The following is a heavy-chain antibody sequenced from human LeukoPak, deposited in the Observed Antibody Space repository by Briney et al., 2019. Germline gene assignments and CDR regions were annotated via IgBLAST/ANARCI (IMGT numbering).Heavy chain of an antibody. J-gene: IGHJ4*02. CDR2: ISSSGGST. CDR3: ARSLSSRFSGPRRPYYFDS. Sequence: GGSLRLSCAASGFTLSSYAMSWVRQAPGKGLQWVSGISSSGGSTYYVDSVKGRFTISTDNSKNTLYLQMNSLRAEDTAVFYCARSLSSRFSGPRRPYYFDSWGQGTLVTVSS. D-gene: IGHD3-16*02. V-gene: IGHV3-23*01. CDR1: GFTLSSYA.